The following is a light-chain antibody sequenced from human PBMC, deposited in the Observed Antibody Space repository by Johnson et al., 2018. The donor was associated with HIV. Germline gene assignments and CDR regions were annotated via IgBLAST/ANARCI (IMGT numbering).Light chain of an antibody. J-gene: IGLJ1*01. V-gene: IGLV1-51*01. CDR3: GTWDSSMSAV. CDR1: SSNLGNNY. Sequence: QSLLTQPPSVSAAPGQKVTISCSGSSSNLGNNYVSWYQQLPGTAPKLLIYGNNKRPSGIPDRFSGSKSGTSATLGITGPQTGDEANYYCGTWDSSMSAVFGSGTKVTVL. CDR2: GNN.